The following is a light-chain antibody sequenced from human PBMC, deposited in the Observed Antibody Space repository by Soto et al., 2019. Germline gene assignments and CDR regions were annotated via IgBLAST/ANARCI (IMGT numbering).Light chain of an antibody. CDR1: QDISSY. V-gene: IGKV1-39*01. Sequence: DIQMTQSPSTLSASVGDRVTITCRASQDISSYLAWYQQRPGQAPKFLIYVPSTLQSGVPSRFSGSGSGTDFTLTISSLQPEDFATYYCQQSYSTLTFGGGTKVDNK. J-gene: IGKJ4*01. CDR2: VPS. CDR3: QQSYSTLT.